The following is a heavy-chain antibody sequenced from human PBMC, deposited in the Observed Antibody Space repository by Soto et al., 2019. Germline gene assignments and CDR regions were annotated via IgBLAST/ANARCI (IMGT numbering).Heavy chain of an antibody. V-gene: IGHV3-48*01. CDR1: GFAFNIYG. D-gene: IGHD3-10*01. CDR3: AKDRAGSGAFDM. Sequence: EAQLVQCGGGLAKPGGSLRLSCAGSGFAFNIYGFNWVRQAPGKGLEWLSYISRSGSMKYYAESVQGRFTISRDSAKDSVSLQMDSLRADDPALYFCAKDRAGSGAFDMWAQGTMVTVSS. J-gene: IGHJ3*02. CDR2: ISRSGSMK.